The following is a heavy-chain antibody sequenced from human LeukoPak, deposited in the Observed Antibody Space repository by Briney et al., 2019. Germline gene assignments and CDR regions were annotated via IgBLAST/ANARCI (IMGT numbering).Heavy chain of an antibody. D-gene: IGHD1-14*01. J-gene: IGHJ4*02. CDR1: GGSFSGYY. Sequence: SETLSLTCAVYGGSFSGYYWSWIRQPPGKGLEWIGEINHSGSTNYNPSLKSRVTISVDTSKNQFSLKLSSVAAADTAVYYCARHRKKRFGTHTQYYLDYWGQGTLVTVSS. CDR2: INHSGST. CDR3: ARHRKKRFGTHTQYYLDY. V-gene: IGHV4-34*01.